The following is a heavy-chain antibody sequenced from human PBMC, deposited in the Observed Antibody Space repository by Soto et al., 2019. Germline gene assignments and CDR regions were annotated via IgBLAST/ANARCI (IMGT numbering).Heavy chain of an antibody. J-gene: IGHJ4*02. CDR1: GFTFDDYS. CDR3: ARESEDLTSNFDY. CDR2: ISSTTNYI. Sequence: EVQLVESGGGLVQPGGSLRLSCAASGFTFDDYSMNWVRQAPGKGLEWVSYISSTTNYIYYGDSMKGRFTISRDNAKNSLYLEMNSLRAEDTAVYYCARESEDLTSNFDYWGQGTLVTVSS. V-gene: IGHV3-48*04.